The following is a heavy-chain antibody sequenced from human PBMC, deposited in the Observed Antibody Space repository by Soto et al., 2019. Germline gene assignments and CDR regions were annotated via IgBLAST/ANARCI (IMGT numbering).Heavy chain of an antibody. CDR1: GGCFRTYA. Sequence: QGQLVQSGAEVKKPGSSVKVSCKASGGCFRTYAINWVRQAPGQGLEWMGGIIPMLAAPTYAQKFQGRLTITAEESTTTVYMELSSLTSEDTAVYYCARVGPPSPAVIWFFDLWGRGTLVTVSS. CDR3: ARVGPPSPAVIWFFDL. J-gene: IGHJ2*01. CDR2: IIPMLAAP. D-gene: IGHD2-21*01. V-gene: IGHV1-69*01.